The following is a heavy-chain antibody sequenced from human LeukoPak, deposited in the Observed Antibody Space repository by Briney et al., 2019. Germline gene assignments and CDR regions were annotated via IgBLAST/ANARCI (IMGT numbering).Heavy chain of an antibody. D-gene: IGHD2-21*02. V-gene: IGHV1-69*05. CDR1: GGTFSSYA. CDR3: ARGMSEAAYCGGDCYRSIAY. Sequence: SVKVSCKASGGTFSSYAISWVRQAPGQGLEWMGGVIPIFGTANYAQKFQGRVTITTDESTSTAYMELSSLRSEDTAVYYCARGMSEAAYCGGDCYRSIAYWGQGTLVTVSS. CDR2: VIPIFGTA. J-gene: IGHJ4*02.